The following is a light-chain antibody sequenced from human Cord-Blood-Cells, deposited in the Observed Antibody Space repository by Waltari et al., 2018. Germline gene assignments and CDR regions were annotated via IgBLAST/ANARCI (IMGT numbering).Light chain of an antibody. Sequence: QAVVTQEPSLTVSPGGTVTLTCGSSTGAVTSGHYPYWFQQKPGQAPKTLIYDTSNKHSGTPARFSGSIRGGKASLTLSGAQPEDEAEYYGLLSDRCARGVFGGGTKLTVL. J-gene: IGLJ3*02. CDR3: LLSDRCARGV. CDR2: DTS. V-gene: IGLV7-46*01. CDR1: TGAVTSGHY.